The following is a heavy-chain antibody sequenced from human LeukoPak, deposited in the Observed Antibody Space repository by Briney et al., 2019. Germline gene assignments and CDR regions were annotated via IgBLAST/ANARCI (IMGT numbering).Heavy chain of an antibody. J-gene: IGHJ4*02. CDR1: GFTFSDYY. D-gene: IGHD1-26*01. CDR2: ISSTGYSI. CDR3: ARDDSGFDY. Sequence: PGGSLRLSCAASGFTFSDYYMSWIRQAPGKGLEWISYISSTGYSIYYADSVKGRFSISRDNAKNSLYLQMNSLRAEDTAVYYCARDDSGFDYWGQGTLVTVSS. V-gene: IGHV3-11*04.